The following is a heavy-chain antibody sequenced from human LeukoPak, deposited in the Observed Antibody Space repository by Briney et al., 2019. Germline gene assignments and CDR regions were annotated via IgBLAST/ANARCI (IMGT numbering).Heavy chain of an antibody. J-gene: IGHJ4*02. V-gene: IGHV1-18*01. CDR1: GYTFTGYG. D-gene: IGHD3-3*01. CDR3: ARDRVGYYDFWRGLYFDY. CDR2: ISAYNGNT. Sequence: ASVKVSCKASGYTFTGYGISWVRQAPGQGLEWMGWISAYNGNTNYAQKLQGRVTMTTDTSTSTAYMELRSLRSDDTAVYYCARDRVGYYDFWRGLYFDYWGQGTLVTVSS.